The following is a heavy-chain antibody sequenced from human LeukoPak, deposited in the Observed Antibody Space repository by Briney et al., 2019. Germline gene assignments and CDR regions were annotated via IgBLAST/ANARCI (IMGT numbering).Heavy chain of an antibody. J-gene: IGHJ5*02. CDR1: GFSFSSYA. Sequence: GGALRLSCAASGFSFSSYAMSWVRQAPGKGLEGVSAISGSGGSTYYADSVKGRFTISRDNSKNTLYLQMNSLRAEDTAVYYCAKDLGYCSGGSCYHWGQGTLVTVSS. D-gene: IGHD2-15*01. CDR3: AKDLGYCSGGSCYH. V-gene: IGHV3-23*01. CDR2: ISGSGGST.